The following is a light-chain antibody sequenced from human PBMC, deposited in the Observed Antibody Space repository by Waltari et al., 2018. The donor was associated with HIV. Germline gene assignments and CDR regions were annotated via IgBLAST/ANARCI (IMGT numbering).Light chain of an antibody. V-gene: IGLV3-27*01. Sequence: SYELTQPSSVSVSPGQTARIPCSGDVLAKKSARWFQQKPGQAPVLVIYKDNERPSGIPERFSGSSSGTTVTLTISGAQVEDEAHYYCYSAADNDLRVFGGGTKLTVL. CDR1: VLAKKS. CDR3: YSAADNDLRV. CDR2: KDN. J-gene: IGLJ3*02.